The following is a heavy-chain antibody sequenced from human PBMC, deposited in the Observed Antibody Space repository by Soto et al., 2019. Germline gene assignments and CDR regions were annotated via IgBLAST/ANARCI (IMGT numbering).Heavy chain of an antibody. J-gene: IGHJ6*02. CDR1: GGSISSGDSY. D-gene: IGHD3-10*01. V-gene: IGHV4-31*03. Sequence: SETLSLTCNVSGGSISSGDSYWSWIRQHPGKGLEWIGYIYYRGATYYNPSLKSRVSISVDISKNQFSLRLSSVTAADTAVYYCARDYHVSGTWLGVDVWGQGTTVTVSS. CDR2: IYYRGAT. CDR3: ARDYHVSGTWLGVDV.